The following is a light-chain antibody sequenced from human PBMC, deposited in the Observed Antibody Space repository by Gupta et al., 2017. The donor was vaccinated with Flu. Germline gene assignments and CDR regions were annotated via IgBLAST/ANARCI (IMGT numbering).Light chain of an antibody. CDR1: QSVLYSSNNKNY. Sequence: DIVMTPSPDSLAVSLGERATINCKSSQSVLYSSNNKNYLAWYQQKPGQPPKLLIYWASTRESGVPDRFSGSGSGTDFTLTISSLQAEDVAVYYCQQYYSTHPLTFGGGTKVEIK. CDR2: WAS. CDR3: QQYYSTHPLT. J-gene: IGKJ4*01. V-gene: IGKV4-1*01.